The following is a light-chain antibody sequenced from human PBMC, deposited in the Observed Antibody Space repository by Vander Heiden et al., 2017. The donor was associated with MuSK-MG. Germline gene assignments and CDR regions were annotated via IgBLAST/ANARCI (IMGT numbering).Light chain of an antibody. V-gene: IGKV3-15*01. CDR1: HSVTTN. Sequence: IARLHSPATLSVSPGETATVSCRASHSVTTNLAWYQQKPGQAPRLLIYGAATRSTGLPARFSGSGSGTEFTLSISSLQSEDVAVYYCHQNNAWLRTFGQGTKLEIK. CDR2: GAA. CDR3: HQNNAWLRT. J-gene: IGKJ2*01.